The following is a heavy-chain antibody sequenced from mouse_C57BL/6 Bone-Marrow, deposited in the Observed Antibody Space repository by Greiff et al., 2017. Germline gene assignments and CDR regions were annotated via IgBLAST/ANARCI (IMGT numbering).Heavy chain of an antibody. CDR2: ISNKANNHAT. V-gene: IGHV6-6*01. CDR1: GFTFSDAW. CDR3: TSALCSFDY. D-gene: IGHD6-5*01. J-gene: IGHJ2*01. Sequence: EVQLVESGGGLAQPGGSMKLSCAASGFTFSDAWMGWVRQSPGQGLEWVADISNKANNHATYYAESVKGRFTISRDDSKSSVYLQMHSLRAEDTGIYYCTSALCSFDYWGQGTTLTVSS.